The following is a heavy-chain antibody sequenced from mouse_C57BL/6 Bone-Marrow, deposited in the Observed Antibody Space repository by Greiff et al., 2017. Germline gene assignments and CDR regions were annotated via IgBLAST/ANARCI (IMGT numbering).Heavy chain of an antibody. Sequence: EVKLMESGGGLVKPGGSLKLSCAASGFTFSSYAMSWVRQTPVKRLEWVATISDGGSYTYYPDNVKGRFTISRDNAKNNLYLQMSHLKSEDTAMYYCAREGWGPRYWGQGTTLTVSS. CDR1: GFTFSSYA. J-gene: IGHJ2*01. CDR2: ISDGGSYT. CDR3: AREGWGPRY. D-gene: IGHD3-3*01. V-gene: IGHV5-4*01.